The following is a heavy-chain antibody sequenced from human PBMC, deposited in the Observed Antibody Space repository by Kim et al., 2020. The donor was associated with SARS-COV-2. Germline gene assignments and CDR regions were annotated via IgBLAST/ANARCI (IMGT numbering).Heavy chain of an antibody. CDR3: ARGMALGY. J-gene: IGHJ4*02. Sequence: GSEKYYVDAVKGRFTISSENAKNSLYLQMNGLRAEDTAVYYCARGMALGYWGQGTLVTVSS. D-gene: IGHD5-12*01. CDR2: GSEK. V-gene: IGHV3-7*04.